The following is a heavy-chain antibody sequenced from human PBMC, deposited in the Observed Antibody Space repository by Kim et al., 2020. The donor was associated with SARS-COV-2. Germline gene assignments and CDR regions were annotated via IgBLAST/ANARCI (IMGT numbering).Heavy chain of an antibody. CDR2: INHSGST. V-gene: IGHV4-34*01. Sequence: SETLSLTCAVYGGSFSGYYWSWIRQPPGKGLEWIGEINHSGSTNYNPSLKSRVTISVDTSKNQFSLKLSSVTAADTAVYYCARGRRRGSGSSKFDPWGQGTLVTVSS. CDR1: GGSFSGYY. CDR3: ARGRRRGSGSSKFDP. J-gene: IGHJ5*02. D-gene: IGHD3-10*01.